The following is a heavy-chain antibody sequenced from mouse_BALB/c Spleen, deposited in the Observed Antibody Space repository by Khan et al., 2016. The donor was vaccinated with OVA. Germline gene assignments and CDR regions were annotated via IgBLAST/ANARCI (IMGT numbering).Heavy chain of an antibody. Sequence: EVQLQESGPGLVKPSQSLSLTCTVTGYSITSDYAWHWIRQFPGNKLEWMGYISYSGSTSYNPSLKNRFSITRDTSNNQFFLQLNSVTTEDTATYYGARAIMANWGQGTTLTVSA. V-gene: IGHV3-2*02. CDR2: ISYSGST. CDR1: GYSITSDYA. CDR3: ARAIMAN. J-gene: IGHJ2*01.